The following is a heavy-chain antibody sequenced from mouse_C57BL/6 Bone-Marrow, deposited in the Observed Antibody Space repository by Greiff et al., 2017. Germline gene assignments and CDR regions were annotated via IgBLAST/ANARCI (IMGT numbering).Heavy chain of an antibody. V-gene: IGHV7-1*01. J-gene: IGHJ1*03. CDR1: GFTFSDFY. CDR2: SRNKANDYKT. Sequence: EVKLVESGGGLVQSGRSLRLSCATSGFTFSDFYMEWVRQAPGKGLGWIAASRNKANDYKTEYSASVKGRFIVSRDTSQSILYLQMNALRAEDTAIYYCASDACDWYFDVWGTGTTVTVSS. CDR3: ASDACDWYFDV.